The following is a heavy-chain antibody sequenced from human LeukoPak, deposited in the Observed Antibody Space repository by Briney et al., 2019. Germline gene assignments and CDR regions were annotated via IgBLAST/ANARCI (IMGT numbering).Heavy chain of an antibody. V-gene: IGHV3-9*01. CDR3: AKDLSKSGGWYGNYFDY. CDR1: GFTFDNYA. Sequence: GGSLRLSCAASGFTFDNYAMHWVRQSPGKGLEWVSGISWNSGSIGYADSVKGRFTISRDNAKNSLYLQMSSLRAEDTALYYCAKDLSKSGGWYGNYFDYWGQGTLVTVSS. J-gene: IGHJ4*02. CDR2: ISWNSGSI. D-gene: IGHD6-19*01.